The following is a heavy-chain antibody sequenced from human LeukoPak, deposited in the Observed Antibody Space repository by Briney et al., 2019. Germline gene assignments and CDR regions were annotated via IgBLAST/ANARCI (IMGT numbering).Heavy chain of an antibody. Sequence: SATLSLTCAVYGGSVSGYYWSWIRQPPGKGVEWIGEINRSGSTNYNPSLKSRVTISVDTSKKQFSLKLSSVTAADTAVYYCARGVCSGGGCYGLFNYWGQGTLVTVSS. D-gene: IGHD2-15*01. CDR3: ARGVCSGGGCYGLFNY. J-gene: IGHJ4*02. CDR2: INRSGST. CDR1: GGSVSGYY. V-gene: IGHV4-34*01.